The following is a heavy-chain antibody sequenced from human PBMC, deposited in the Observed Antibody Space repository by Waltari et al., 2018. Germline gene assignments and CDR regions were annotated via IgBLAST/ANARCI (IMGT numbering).Heavy chain of an antibody. J-gene: IGHJ6*02. D-gene: IGHD3-10*01. Sequence: QVQLVQSGAEVKKPGSSVKVSCKASGGTFSSYAIRWVRPAPGQGLEWMGGIIPIFGTANYAQKFQGRVTITTDESTSTAYMELSSLRSEDTAVYYCARGDYYGSGRENYYYYGMDVWGQGTTVTVSS. V-gene: IGHV1-69*05. CDR1: GGTFSSYA. CDR3: ARGDYYGSGRENYYYYGMDV. CDR2: IIPIFGTA.